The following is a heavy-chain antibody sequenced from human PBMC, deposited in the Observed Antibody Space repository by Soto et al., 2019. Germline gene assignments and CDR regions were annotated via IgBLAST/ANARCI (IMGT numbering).Heavy chain of an antibody. CDR3: AKDKDSGYSSSWYYFDY. CDR2: ISWNSGSI. Sequence: GGSLRLSCAASGFTFDDYAMHWVRQAPGKGLEWVSGISWNSGSIGYADSVKGRFTISRDNAKNSLYLQMNSLRAEDTALYYCAKDKDSGYSSSWYYFDYWGQGTLVTVSS. V-gene: IGHV3-9*01. CDR1: GFTFDDYA. J-gene: IGHJ4*02. D-gene: IGHD6-13*01.